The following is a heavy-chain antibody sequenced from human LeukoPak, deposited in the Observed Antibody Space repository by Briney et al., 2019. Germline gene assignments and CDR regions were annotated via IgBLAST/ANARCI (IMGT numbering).Heavy chain of an antibody. Sequence: SETLSLTCTVSGGSISSGDYYWSWIRQPPGKGLEWIGYIYYSGGTYYNPSLKSRVTISVDTSKNQFSLKLSSVTAADTAVYYCARDQLGTSSYVWGQGTLVTVSS. CDR2: IYYSGGT. J-gene: IGHJ4*02. D-gene: IGHD5-18*01. CDR3: ARDQLGTSSYV. V-gene: IGHV4-30-4*01. CDR1: GGSISSGDYY.